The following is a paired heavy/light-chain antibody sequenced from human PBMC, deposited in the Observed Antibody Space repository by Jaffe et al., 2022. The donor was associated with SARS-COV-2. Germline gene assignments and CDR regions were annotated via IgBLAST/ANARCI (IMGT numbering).Heavy chain of an antibody. J-gene: IGHJ3*01. V-gene: IGHV2-70*01. CDR3: ARIRGYHEGGGSQDAFDV. Sequence: QVALRESGPALVKPTQTLTLTCSFSGFSLSNSGMSVSWIRQPPGKALEWLALIDWEDDKFYSPSLKTRLTISKDTSKKQVVLKMTNVDPGDTGTYYCARIRGYHEGGGSQDAFDVWGQGTMVTVSS. CDR2: IDWEDDK. CDR1: GFSLSNSGMS. D-gene: IGHD2-15*01.
Light chain of an antibody. J-gene: IGKJ3*01. Sequence: EIVLTQSPATLSLSRGERATLSCRASQSVRSYLAWYQQRPGQAPRLLIYDATNRAPGIPARFSGSGSGTDFTLTISSLEPEDFAIYYCQQRSTAGITFGPGTKVDSK. CDR3: QQRSTAGIT. CDR2: DAT. CDR1: QSVRSY. V-gene: IGKV3-11*01.